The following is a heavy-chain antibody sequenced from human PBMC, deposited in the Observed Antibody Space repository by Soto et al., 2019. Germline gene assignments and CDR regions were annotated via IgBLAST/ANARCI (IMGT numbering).Heavy chain of an antibody. Sequence: EVQLLESGGGLVQPGGSLRLSCAASGFTFSNYAMSWVRQAPGKGLEWVSAISGSGGTTYYADSVKGRFTISRDNSKNTLYLQMNSLRAEDTAVYYCAKFFVETGGSSGWPWYCDHWGQGTLVTVSS. CDR1: GFTFSNYA. J-gene: IGHJ4*02. V-gene: IGHV3-23*01. CDR2: ISGSGGTT. D-gene: IGHD6-25*01. CDR3: AKFFVETGGSSGWPWYCDH.